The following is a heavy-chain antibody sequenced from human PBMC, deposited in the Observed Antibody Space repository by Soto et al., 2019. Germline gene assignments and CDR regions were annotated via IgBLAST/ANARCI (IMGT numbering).Heavy chain of an antibody. CDR3: ARIQLDTIMALDY. V-gene: IGHV3-33*01. Sequence: QVQLVESGGGVVQPGGSLRLSCAASGFTFDAYGFHWVRQAPGKGLEWVAVVWPNGNLKYYADSVKGRFTISRDSSKSALNLQMNSLRADDTAVYYCARIQLDTIMALDYWGQGTLVTVSS. J-gene: IGHJ4*02. D-gene: IGHD1-1*01. CDR1: GFTFDAYG. CDR2: VWPNGNLK.